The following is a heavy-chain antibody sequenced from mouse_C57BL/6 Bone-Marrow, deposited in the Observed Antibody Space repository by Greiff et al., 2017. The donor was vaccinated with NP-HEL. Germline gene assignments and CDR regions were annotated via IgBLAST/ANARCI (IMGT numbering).Heavy chain of an antibody. CDR2: ISYDGSN. V-gene: IGHV3-6*01. J-gene: IGHJ2*01. CDR3: ARADG. CDR1: GYSITSGYY. Sequence: DVQLQESGPGLVKPSQSLSLTCSVTGYSITSGYYWNWIRQFPGNKLEWMGYISYDGSNNYNPSLKNRISITRDTSKNQFFLKLNSVTTEDTATYYCARADGWGQGTTLTVSS.